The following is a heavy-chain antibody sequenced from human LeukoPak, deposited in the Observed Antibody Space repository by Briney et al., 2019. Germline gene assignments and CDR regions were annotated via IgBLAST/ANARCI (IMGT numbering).Heavy chain of an antibody. J-gene: IGHJ6*03. Sequence: GESLKISFKGSGSRFTSYWIGWVRRMPGKGLEWMGIIYPGDSDTRYSPSSQAQVTISAAKSISTAYLQWSSLKASDTAMYYCARHRNWNYYYYYMDVWGKGTTVTVTS. V-gene: IGHV5-51*01. CDR2: IYPGDSDT. CDR1: GSRFTSYW. D-gene: IGHD1-20*01. CDR3: ARHRNWNYYYYYMDV.